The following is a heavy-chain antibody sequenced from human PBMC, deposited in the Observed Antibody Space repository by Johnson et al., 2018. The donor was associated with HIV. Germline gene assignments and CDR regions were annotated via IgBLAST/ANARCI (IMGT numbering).Heavy chain of an antibody. CDR2: IRYDGSNK. D-gene: IGHD3-9*01. CDR3: ATRKDILTGYDAFDI. Sequence: QVQLVESGGGVVQPGRSLRLSCAASGFNFNIYAMHWVRQAPGKGLEWVSVIRYDGSNKYYADSVKGGFTISRDNSKTTLYLQMNSLRPEDTALYYCATRKDILTGYDAFDIWGQGTMVTVSS. CDR1: GFNFNIYA. J-gene: IGHJ3*02. V-gene: IGHV3-33*08.